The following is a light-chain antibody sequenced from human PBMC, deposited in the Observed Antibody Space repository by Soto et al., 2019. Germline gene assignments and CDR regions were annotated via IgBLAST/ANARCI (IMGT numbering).Light chain of an antibody. CDR1: SSDVGGYNY. J-gene: IGLJ2*01. CDR3: NSSTSSTTRVV. CDR2: DVT. Sequence: QSALTQPASVSGSPGQSITISCTGTSSDVGGYNYVSWYQQHPGEAPKLMIYDVTNRPSGVSNRFSGSKSGNTASLTISGLQAEDEADYYCNSSTSSTTRVVFGGGTKVTVL. V-gene: IGLV2-14*03.